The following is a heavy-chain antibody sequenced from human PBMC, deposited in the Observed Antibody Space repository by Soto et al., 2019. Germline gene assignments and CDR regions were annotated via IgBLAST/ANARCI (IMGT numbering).Heavy chain of an antibody. Sequence: GGSLRLSCAASGFTFSSYGMHWVRQAPGKGLEWVAVIWYDGSNKYYADSVKGRFTISRDNSKNTLYLQMNSLRAEDTAVYYCARIYGDPYYFDYWGQGTLVTVSS. CDR2: IWYDGSNK. CDR3: ARIYGDPYYFDY. J-gene: IGHJ4*02. CDR1: GFTFSSYG. D-gene: IGHD4-17*01. V-gene: IGHV3-33*01.